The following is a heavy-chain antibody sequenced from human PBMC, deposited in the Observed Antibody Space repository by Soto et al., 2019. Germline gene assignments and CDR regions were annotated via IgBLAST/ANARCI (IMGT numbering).Heavy chain of an antibody. CDR1: GVTCLDYD. V-gene: IGHV3-23*01. Sequence: GRPLRHRYAASGVTCLDYDVRRISQAPGKGLEWVSDISCSGDSTYYGDSVKGRFTISRDNSKNTLYLQMNSLRAEDTAVYYCAKVPVASYYFDYWGQGTLVTVSS. CDR3: AKVPVASYYFDY. CDR2: ISCSGDST. D-gene: IGHD6-19*01. J-gene: IGHJ4*02.